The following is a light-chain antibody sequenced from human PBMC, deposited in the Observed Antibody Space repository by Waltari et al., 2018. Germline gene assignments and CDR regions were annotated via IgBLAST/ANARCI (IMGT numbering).Light chain of an antibody. CDR1: SSDHGRFDL. V-gene: IGLV2-23*01. J-gene: IGLJ3*02. CDR2: EAS. Sequence: QSALTQPASVSASPGQSITISCTGTSSDHGRFDLVSWFQQHPGEAPRLIIYEASKRPSGVSNRFSGSKSGTTASLTISGLQAEDEADYYCCSYAGSSSWVFGGGTKLTVL. CDR3: CSYAGSSSWV.